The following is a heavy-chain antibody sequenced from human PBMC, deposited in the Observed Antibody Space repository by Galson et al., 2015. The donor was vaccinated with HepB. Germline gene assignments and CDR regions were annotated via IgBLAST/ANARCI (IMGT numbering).Heavy chain of an antibody. CDR2: ISYDGSNK. D-gene: IGHD3-10*01. V-gene: IGHV3-30*18. CDR3: AKRDAMVRGVKGQEREEYYYYYYGMDV. Sequence: SLRLSCAASGFTFSSYGMHWVRQAPGKGLEWVAVISYDGSNKYYADSVKGRFTISRDNSKNTLYLQTNSLRAEDTAVYYCAKRDAMVRGVKGQEREEYYYYYYGMDVWGQGTTVTVSS. CDR1: GFTFSSYG. J-gene: IGHJ6*02.